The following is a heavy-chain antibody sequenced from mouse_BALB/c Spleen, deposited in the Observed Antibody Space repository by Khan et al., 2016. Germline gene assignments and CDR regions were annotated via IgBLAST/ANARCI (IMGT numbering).Heavy chain of an antibody. CDR1: GYTFTDYE. CDR2: IHPGSGGT. J-gene: IGHJ2*01. CDR3: TEYYGSGRFFGD. V-gene: IGHV1-15*01. D-gene: IGHD1-1*01. Sequence: QVQLQQSGAELVRPGASVKLSCTALGYTFTDYEMNWVKQTPVHGLEWIGAIHPGSGGTAYNQKFKGKATLTADTSSTTAYMELSSLTSEDTASYYGTEYYGSGRFFGDWGQGTTLTVSA.